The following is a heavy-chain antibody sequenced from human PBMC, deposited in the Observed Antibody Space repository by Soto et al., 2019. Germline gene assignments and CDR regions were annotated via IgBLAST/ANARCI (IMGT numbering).Heavy chain of an antibody. J-gene: IGHJ6*02. CDR3: ARDQDLGGYDLRPMYGLDV. CDR2: INWNSETV. CDR1: GFTFDDYA. V-gene: IGHV3-9*01. Sequence: HPGGSLRLSCATSGFTFDDYAMHWARQIPGKGLEWVSGINWNSETVGYADSVKGRFTISRDSAKNSLYLQMTTLRPEDTALYFCARDQDLGGYDLRPMYGLDVWGQGTTVTVSS. D-gene: IGHD5-12*01.